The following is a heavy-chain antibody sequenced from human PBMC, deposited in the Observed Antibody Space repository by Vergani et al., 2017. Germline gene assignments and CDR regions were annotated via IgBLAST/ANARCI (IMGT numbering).Heavy chain of an antibody. J-gene: IGHJ4*02. CDR1: GGSISSYY. CDR2: IYYSGST. CDR3: ARAADTAMVLDY. Sequence: QVQLQESGPGLVKPSETLSLTCTVSGGSISSYYWSWIRQPPGKGLEGIGYIYYSGSTNYNPSLKSRVTISVDTSKNQFSLKLSSVTAADSAVYYCARAADTAMVLDYWGQGTLVTVSS. V-gene: IGHV4-59*01. D-gene: IGHD5-18*01.